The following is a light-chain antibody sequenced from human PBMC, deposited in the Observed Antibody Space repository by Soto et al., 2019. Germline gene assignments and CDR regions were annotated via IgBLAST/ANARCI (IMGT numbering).Light chain of an antibody. V-gene: IGKV1-27*01. Sequence: DIHMTQSPSSLSASVGDRVTITCRASQGINNYLVWYQQKPGKLPKLLISGASTLQSGDPNRFSGSQSGIHFTLTISSLQHEDVSTYYCQNCNSPPFTFGRGTKVDLK. CDR1: QGINNY. J-gene: IGKJ3*01. CDR2: GAS. CDR3: QNCNSPPFT.